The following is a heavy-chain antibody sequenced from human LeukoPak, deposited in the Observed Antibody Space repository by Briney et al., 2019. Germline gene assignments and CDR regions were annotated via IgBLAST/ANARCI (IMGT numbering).Heavy chain of an antibody. CDR2: SDGSST. J-gene: IGHJ5*02. V-gene: IGHV3-74*01. Sequence: GGSLRLSCAASGFTFSTYWMHWVRQAPGKGLVWVSRSDGSSTYYADSVKGRFTVSRDNAKNTLYLQMNSLRAEDTAVYYCARSDWFDPWGQGTLVTASS. CDR3: ARSDWFDP. CDR1: GFTFSTYW.